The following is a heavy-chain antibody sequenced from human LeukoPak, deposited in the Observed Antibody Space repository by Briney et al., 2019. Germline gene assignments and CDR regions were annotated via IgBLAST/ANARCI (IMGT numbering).Heavy chain of an antibody. Sequence: PGGSLRLSCAASGFTFDDYAMHWVRQAPGKGLEWVPGISWNSGSIGYADSVKGRFTISRDNAKNSLYLQMNSLRAEDTALYYCAELGITMIGGVWGKGATVTISS. CDR3: AELGITMIGGV. J-gene: IGHJ6*04. CDR2: ISWNSGSI. V-gene: IGHV3-9*01. CDR1: GFTFDDYA. D-gene: IGHD3-10*02.